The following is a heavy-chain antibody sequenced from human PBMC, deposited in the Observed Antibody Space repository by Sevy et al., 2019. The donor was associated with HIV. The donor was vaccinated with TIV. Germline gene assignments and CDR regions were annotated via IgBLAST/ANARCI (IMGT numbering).Heavy chain of an antibody. CDR2: FDPEDGET. D-gene: IGHD3-22*01. J-gene: IGHJ4*02. V-gene: IGHV1-24*01. CDR3: ATTTDYYGSSGSPFDY. Sequence: ASVKVSCKVSGKTLSQLSMHWVRQAPGKGLEWLGTFDPEDGETRYAQKLQGRVTMTGDTSTDTAYMELRSLRSEDTALYYCATTTDYYGSSGSPFDYWGQGTLVTVSS. CDR1: GKTLSQLS.